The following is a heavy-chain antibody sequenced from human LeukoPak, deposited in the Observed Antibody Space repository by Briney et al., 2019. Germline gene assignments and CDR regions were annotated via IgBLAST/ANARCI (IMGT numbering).Heavy chain of an antibody. CDR1: GFTFRDYD. Sequence: PGGSLRLSCAASGFTFRDYDMHWVCQTPGRGLEWVSAIGIGDDTHYPDSVKGRFTISRENAKNSLYLQMSSLRDGDTAMYYCVRGGIRVSGIDAFDIWGHGTMVTVSS. V-gene: IGHV3-13*01. D-gene: IGHD5/OR15-5a*01. CDR3: VRGGIRVSGIDAFDI. CDR2: IGIGDDT. J-gene: IGHJ3*02.